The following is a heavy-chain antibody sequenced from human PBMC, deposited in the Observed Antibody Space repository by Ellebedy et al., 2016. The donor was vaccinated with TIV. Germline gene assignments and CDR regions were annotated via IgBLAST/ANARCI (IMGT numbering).Heavy chain of an antibody. J-gene: IGHJ4*02. CDR2: IYYSGST. Sequence: SETLSLTCTVSGGSISSSSYYWGWIRQPPGKGLEWIGSIYYSGSTYYNPSLKSRVTISVDTSKNQFSLKLSSVTAADTAVYYCARHPVATITAVDYWGQGTLVTVSS. CDR3: ARHPVATITAVDY. V-gene: IGHV4-39*01. CDR1: GGSISSSSYY. D-gene: IGHD5-12*01.